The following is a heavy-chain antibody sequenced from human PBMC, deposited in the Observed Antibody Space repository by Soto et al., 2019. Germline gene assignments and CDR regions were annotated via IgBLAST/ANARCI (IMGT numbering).Heavy chain of an antibody. CDR2: IYHSGST. V-gene: IGHV4-30-2*01. J-gene: IGHJ6*02. CDR3: AGIRIAAAGGGLDV. D-gene: IGHD6-13*01. Sequence: LQLQESGSGLVKPSQTLSLTCGVSGGSINSGDYAWSWIRQPPGMGLEWMGYIYHSGSTYYNPSLKSRVTILVDRSKNQFSLKLSSVTAADTAVYYCAGIRIAAAGGGLDVWGQGTTVTVSS. CDR1: GGSINSGDYA.